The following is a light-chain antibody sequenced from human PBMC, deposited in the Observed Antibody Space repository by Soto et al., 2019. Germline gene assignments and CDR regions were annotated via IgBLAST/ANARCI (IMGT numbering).Light chain of an antibody. V-gene: IGLV1-40*01. J-gene: IGLJ1*01. CDR1: SSNIGAGYD. Sequence: QSALTQPPSVSGAPGQRVTISCTGSSSNIGAGYDVHWYQQLPGTAPKLLIYTNSIRPSGVPGRFSGSKSGTSASLAITGLQAEDEADYLCQSYDSSLSGYVFGTGTKVTV. CDR3: QSYDSSLSGYV. CDR2: TNS.